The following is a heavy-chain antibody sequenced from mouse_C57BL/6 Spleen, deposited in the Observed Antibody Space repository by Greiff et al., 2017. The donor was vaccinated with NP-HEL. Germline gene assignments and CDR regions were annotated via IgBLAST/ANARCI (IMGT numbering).Heavy chain of an antibody. D-gene: IGHD3-2*02. CDR1: GYSFSGYW. CDR2: IYPGDGDT. Sequence: VQLQQSGAELVKPGASVQISCKASGYSFSGYWMNWVKQRPGKGLEWIGQIYPGDGDTNYKGKCKGKATLTVDNSSSTAYMQLSSVTSADSSVDICARWGTQGDAMDYWGQGTSVTVSS. CDR3: ARWGTQGDAMDY. J-gene: IGHJ4*01. V-gene: IGHV1-80*01.